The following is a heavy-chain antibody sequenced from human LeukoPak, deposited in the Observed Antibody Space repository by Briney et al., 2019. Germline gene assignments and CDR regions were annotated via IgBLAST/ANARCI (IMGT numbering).Heavy chain of an antibody. CDR2: IYMSGST. CDR3: ARKYCSSTRCYDYFDY. D-gene: IGHD2-2*01. V-gene: IGHV4-4*09. CDR1: GGPISSYY. J-gene: IGHJ4*02. Sequence: SETLSLTCTVSGGPISSYYWSLVRQPPGEGLEWIGYIYMSGSTNYNPSRKSRVTISVDTSKNQFSLKLSPVTAADTAVYYCARKYCSSTRCYDYFDYWGQGTLVTVSS.